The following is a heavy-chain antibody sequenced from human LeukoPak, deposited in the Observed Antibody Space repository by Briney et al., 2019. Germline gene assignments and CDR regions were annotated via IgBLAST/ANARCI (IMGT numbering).Heavy chain of an antibody. Sequence: GGSLRLSCAASGFXFSSYGMHWVRQAPGKGLEWVAVIWYDGSNKYYADSVKGRFTISRDNSKNTLYLQMNSLRAEDTAVYYCAREYYYDSSGYYYYYYGMDVWGQGTTVTVSS. D-gene: IGHD3-22*01. CDR3: AREYYYDSSGYYYYYYGMDV. J-gene: IGHJ6*02. CDR2: IWYDGSNK. V-gene: IGHV3-33*01. CDR1: GFXFSSYG.